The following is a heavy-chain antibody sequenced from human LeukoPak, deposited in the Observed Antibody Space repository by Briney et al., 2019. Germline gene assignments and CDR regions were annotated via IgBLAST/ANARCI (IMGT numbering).Heavy chain of an antibody. J-gene: IGHJ5*02. CDR1: GGSITSHY. CDR2: IYYSGST. CDR3: SRMRDCFDP. V-gene: IGHV4-59*11. Sequence: SETLSLTCTVSGGSITSHYWSWIRQPPGKGLEWIGYIYYSGSTHYNPSLKSRVTISVDTSKNHFSLKLGSVRAPDPAVSYCSRMRDCFDPWAREPWSPSPQ.